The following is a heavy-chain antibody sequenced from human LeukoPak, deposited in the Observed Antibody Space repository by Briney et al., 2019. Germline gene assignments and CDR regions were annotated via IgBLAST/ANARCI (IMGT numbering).Heavy chain of an antibody. CDR2: INPNSGIT. D-gene: IGHD1/OR15-1a*01. V-gene: IGHV1-8*02. CDR3: ASRTFLT. Sequence: AASVKVSCKASGYTFTSYDINWVRQATGQGLEWMGWINPNSGITGYAEKFQGRVTMTRDTSTETAFMELSSLRSDDTAIYYCASRTFLTWGQGTLVTVSS. CDR1: GYTFTSYD. J-gene: IGHJ5*02.